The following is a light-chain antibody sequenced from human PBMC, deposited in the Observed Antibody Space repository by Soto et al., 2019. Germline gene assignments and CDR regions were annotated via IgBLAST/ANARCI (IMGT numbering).Light chain of an antibody. J-gene: IGKJ4*01. V-gene: IGKV3-11*01. CDR1: QSVGTS. CDR3: QQRSTWLT. CDR2: GAS. Sequence: EIVLTQSPATLPLSPGERATLSCRASQSVGTSLAWYQQKPGQAPSLLIYGASSRAGGVPARFSGSGSGTDFTLTISSLEPEDFATYHCQQRSTWLTFGGGTKVEIK.